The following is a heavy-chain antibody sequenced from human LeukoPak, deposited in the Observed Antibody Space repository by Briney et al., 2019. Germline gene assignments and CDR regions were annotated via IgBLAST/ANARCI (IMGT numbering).Heavy chain of an antibody. Sequence: TLSLTCTVSGGSISRGDNYWTWIRQHPGKGLEWIGCIYYSGSAYYNPSLKSRVIISADPSKNQFSLKLSSVIAADTAVYYCARGLGWLQLDYFDFWCQGTLVTVSS. CDR1: GGSISRGDNY. CDR3: ARGLGWLQLDYFDF. CDR2: IYYSGSA. D-gene: IGHD5-24*01. V-gene: IGHV4-31*03. J-gene: IGHJ4*02.